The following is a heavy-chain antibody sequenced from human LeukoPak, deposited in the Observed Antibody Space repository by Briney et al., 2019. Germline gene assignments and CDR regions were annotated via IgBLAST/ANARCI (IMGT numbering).Heavy chain of an antibody. V-gene: IGHV3-30-3*01. CDR3: VRGVIVGDV. D-gene: IGHD1-26*01. Sequence: GGSLRLSCAASGFTFSSYAMHWVRQAPGKGLEWVAVISYDGSNKYYADSVKGRFTISRDNSKNTLYLQMNSLRAEDTAVYYCVRGVIVGDVWGQGTTVTVSS. J-gene: IGHJ6*02. CDR1: GFTFSSYA. CDR2: ISYDGSNK.